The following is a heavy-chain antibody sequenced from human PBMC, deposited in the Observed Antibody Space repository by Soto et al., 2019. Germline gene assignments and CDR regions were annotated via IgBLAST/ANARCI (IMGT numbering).Heavy chain of an antibody. Sequence: ASVKVSCKASGYTFTSYGIIWVRQAHGQGLEWMGWISAYNGNTNYAQKLQGRVTMTTDTSTSTAYMELRSLRSDDTAVYYCARAVGYYDSSGSHSTYDYWGQGTLVTVSS. CDR2: ISAYNGNT. D-gene: IGHD3-22*01. J-gene: IGHJ4*02. V-gene: IGHV1-18*01. CDR3: ARAVGYYDSSGSHSTYDY. CDR1: GYTFTSYG.